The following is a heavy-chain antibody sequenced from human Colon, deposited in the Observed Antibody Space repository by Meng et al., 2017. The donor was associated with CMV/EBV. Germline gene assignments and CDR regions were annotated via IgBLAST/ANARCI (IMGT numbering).Heavy chain of an antibody. CDR1: GHTFTTYW. J-gene: IGHJ6*02. D-gene: IGHD1-20*01. CDR2: TRQDGTES. Sequence: GESLKISCVVSGHTFTTYWMTWVRQAPGKGLEWVANTRQDGTESYYGDSVKGRFIISRDNRNASLYLQMNDLRVEDTAVYYCAREMGYNWDLDHPYGMDVWGQGTTVTV. CDR3: AREMGYNWDLDHPYGMDV. V-gene: IGHV3-7*03.